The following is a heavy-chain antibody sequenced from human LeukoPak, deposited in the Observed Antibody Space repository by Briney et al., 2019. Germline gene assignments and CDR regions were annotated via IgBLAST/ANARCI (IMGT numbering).Heavy chain of an antibody. J-gene: IGHJ4*02. Sequence: GRSLRLSCAASGFTFSSYAMHWVRQAPGKGLEWVAVISYDGSNKYYADSVKGRFTISRDNSKNTLYLQMNSLRAEDTAVCYCATGIAAHYWGQGTLVTVSS. CDR2: ISYDGSNK. CDR1: GFTFSSYA. CDR3: ATGIAAHY. D-gene: IGHD6-13*01. V-gene: IGHV3-30-3*01.